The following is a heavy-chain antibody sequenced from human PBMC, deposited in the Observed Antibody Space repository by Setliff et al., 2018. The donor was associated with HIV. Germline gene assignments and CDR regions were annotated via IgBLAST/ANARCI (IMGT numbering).Heavy chain of an antibody. CDR3: ATIRAYYYDSSGQEYFQH. CDR2: INAGNGNT. Sequence: GASVKVSCKASGYTFTSYAMHWVRQAPGQRLEWMGWINAGNGNTKYSQKFQDRVTITRDTSATTAYMELSSLRSEDTAMYYCATIRAYYYDSSGQEYFQHWGHGTLVTVSS. J-gene: IGHJ1*01. V-gene: IGHV1-3*01. CDR1: GYTFTSYA. D-gene: IGHD3-22*01.